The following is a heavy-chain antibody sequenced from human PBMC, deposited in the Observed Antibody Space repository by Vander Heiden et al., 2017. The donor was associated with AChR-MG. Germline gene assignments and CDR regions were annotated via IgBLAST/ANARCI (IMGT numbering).Heavy chain of an antibody. J-gene: IGHJ4*02. V-gene: IGHV4-39*01. CDR1: GGSISSTSYY. CDR2: IYYSGST. Sequence: QLQLHESGPGLVKPSETLSLTCTVSGGSISSTSYYWGWIRQPPGKGLEWIGSIYYSGSTDYNPSLKSRVTISVDTSKTQFSLKMSSVIAADTAVYYCARWKKGQWLSDYWGQGTLVTVSS. D-gene: IGHD6-19*01. CDR3: ARWKKGQWLSDY.